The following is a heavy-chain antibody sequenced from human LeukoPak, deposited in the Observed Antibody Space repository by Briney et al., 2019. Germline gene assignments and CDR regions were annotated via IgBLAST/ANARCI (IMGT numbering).Heavy chain of an antibody. J-gene: IGHJ6*02. CDR2: IYYSGST. Sequence: KASETLSLTCTVSGGSISSYYWSWLRQPPGKGLEWIGYIYYSGSTNYNPSLKSRVTISVDTSKNQFSLKLSSVTAADTAVYYCARESLYDYVWGSYRNGMDVWGQGTTVTVSS. D-gene: IGHD3-16*02. CDR1: GGSISSYY. CDR3: ARESLYDYVWGSYRNGMDV. V-gene: IGHV4-59*01.